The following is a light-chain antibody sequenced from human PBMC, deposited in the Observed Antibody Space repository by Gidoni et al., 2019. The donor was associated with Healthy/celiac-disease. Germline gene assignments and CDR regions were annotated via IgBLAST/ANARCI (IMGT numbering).Light chain of an antibody. CDR1: QSVSSN. CDR2: GAS. Sequence: EIVMTQSPATLSVSPGERATLSCRASQSVSSNLAWYQQKPGQAPRLLIYGASTRATGIPARFSGSGSGTEVTLTISSLQSEDFAVYYCQQYNNSTSFGQGTKVEIK. CDR3: QQYNNSTS. V-gene: IGKV3-15*01. J-gene: IGKJ1*01.